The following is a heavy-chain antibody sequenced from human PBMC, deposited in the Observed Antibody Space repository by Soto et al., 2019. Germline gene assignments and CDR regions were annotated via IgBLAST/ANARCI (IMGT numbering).Heavy chain of an antibody. D-gene: IGHD1-26*01. V-gene: IGHV3-21*01. Sequence: GGSLRLSCAASGFIFSDFQLNWVRQAPGRGLEWLSSITGTSAFTHYADSIEGRFTISRDNAKNSLYLQMNSLRAEDTAVYYCARGGLSQVVDVWGQGTTVTLSS. J-gene: IGHJ6*02. CDR3: ARGGLSQVVDV. CDR2: ITGTSAFT. CDR1: GFIFSDFQ.